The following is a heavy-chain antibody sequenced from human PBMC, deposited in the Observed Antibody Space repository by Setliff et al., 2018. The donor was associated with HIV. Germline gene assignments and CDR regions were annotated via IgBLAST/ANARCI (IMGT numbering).Heavy chain of an antibody. Sequence: GGSLRLSCAATGFTFSRYWMTWVRQAPGKGLEWVANIKQDGSEKYYVDSVKGRFTISRDNAKNSMYLQMNSLRAEDTALYYCARVYDTSGYSLSIPGYWGQGTLVTAPQ. D-gene: IGHD3-22*01. CDR2: IKQDGSEK. CDR1: GFTFSRYW. CDR3: ARVYDTSGYSLSIPGY. J-gene: IGHJ4*02. V-gene: IGHV3-7*01.